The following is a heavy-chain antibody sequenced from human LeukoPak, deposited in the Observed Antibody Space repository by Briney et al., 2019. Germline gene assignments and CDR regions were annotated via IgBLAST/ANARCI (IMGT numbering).Heavy chain of an antibody. J-gene: IGHJ4*02. CDR3: ARVLLSGGSRYYFDY. D-gene: IGHD2-15*01. V-gene: IGHV1-69*13. CDR1: GYTFTGYY. CDR2: IIPIFGTA. Sequence: ASVKVSCKASGYTFTGYYMHWVRQAPGQGLEWMGGIIPIFGTANYAQKFQGRVTITADESTSTAYMELSSLRSEDTAVYYCARVLLSGGSRYYFDYWGQGTLVTVSS.